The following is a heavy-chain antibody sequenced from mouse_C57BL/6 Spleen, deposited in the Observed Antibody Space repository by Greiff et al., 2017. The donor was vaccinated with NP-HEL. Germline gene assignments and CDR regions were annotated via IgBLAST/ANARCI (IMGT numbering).Heavy chain of an antibody. CDR1: GYAFSSSW. D-gene: IGHD2-4*01. Sequence: QVQLKESGPELVKPGASVKISCKASGYAFSSSWMNWVKQRPGKGLEWIGRIYPGDGDTNYNGKFKGKATLTADKSSSTAYMQLSSLTSEDSAVYFCARDGVYDYDGLDYWGQGTTLTVSS. CDR2: IYPGDGDT. CDR3: ARDGVYDYDGLDY. V-gene: IGHV1-82*01. J-gene: IGHJ2*01.